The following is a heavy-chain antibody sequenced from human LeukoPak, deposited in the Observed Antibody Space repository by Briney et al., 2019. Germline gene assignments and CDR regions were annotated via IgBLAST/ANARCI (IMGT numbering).Heavy chain of an antibody. CDR3: ASPVKYYDTWSGYPPFDY. V-gene: IGHV1-69*13. J-gene: IGHJ4*02. CDR2: IIPMSGTA. D-gene: IGHD3-3*01. Sequence: SVKVSCKASGGTFNNFAISWVRQAPGQGLEWVGGIIPMSGTANYAQKFQGRVTITADESTSTAYMELSSLRSEDTAIYYCASPVKYYDTWSGYPPFDYWGQGTLVTVSS. CDR1: GGTFNNFA.